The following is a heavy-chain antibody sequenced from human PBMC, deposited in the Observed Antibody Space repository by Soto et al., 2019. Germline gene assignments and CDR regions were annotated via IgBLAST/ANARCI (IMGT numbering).Heavy chain of an antibody. CDR1: GYSFAKYA. Sequence: QVQLVQSGAEVKKPGASVNVSCKASGYSFAKYAIHWVRQAPGQRLEWMGWIDGGSGNTRFSQKFQGRVTISRDPSATTAYLELTSLRYEDTAVYYCARTASYAFDIWGQGTMVSIFS. D-gene: IGHD5-18*01. J-gene: IGHJ3*02. CDR2: IDGGSGNT. CDR3: ARTASYAFDI. V-gene: IGHV1-3*01.